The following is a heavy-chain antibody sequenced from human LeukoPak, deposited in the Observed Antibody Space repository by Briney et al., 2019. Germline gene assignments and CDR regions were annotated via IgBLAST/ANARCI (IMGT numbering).Heavy chain of an antibody. CDR1: GFTFSSYS. J-gene: IGHJ4*02. D-gene: IGHD6-13*01. V-gene: IGHV3-9*01. CDR2: ISWNSGSI. CDR3: AKGRGGIAAAGTDY. Sequence: GGSLRLSCAASGFTFSSYSMNWVRQAPGKGLEWVSGISWNSGSIGYADSVKGRFTISRDNAKNSLYLQMNSLRAEDTALYYCAKGRGGIAAAGTDYWGQGTLVTVSS.